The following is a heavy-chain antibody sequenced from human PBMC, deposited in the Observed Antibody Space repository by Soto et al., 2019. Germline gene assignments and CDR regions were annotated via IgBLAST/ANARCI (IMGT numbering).Heavy chain of an antibody. CDR3: AKVRGYASGWRYFDY. V-gene: IGHV4-59*01. CDR1: GGYLSRYY. D-gene: IGHD5-18*01. CDR2: ILHSART. Sequence: SETLSLPCNVSGGYLSRYYWCWLRQAPGTGLQSIEYILHSARTTDNHSLRSRVTISVDTSESNFSLKGNSGTAADTGVYYCAKVRGYASGWRYFDYWGQGTLVTVSS. J-gene: IGHJ4*02.